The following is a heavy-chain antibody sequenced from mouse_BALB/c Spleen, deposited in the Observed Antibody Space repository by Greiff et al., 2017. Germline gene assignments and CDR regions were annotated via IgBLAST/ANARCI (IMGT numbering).Heavy chain of an antibody. Sequence: VQLVESGAELVRPGTSVKVSCKASGYAFTNYLIEWVKQRPGQGLEWIGVINPGSGGTNYNEKFKGKATLTADKSSSTAYMQLSSLTSDDSAVYFCAFAGFDYWGQGTTLTVSS. CDR2: INPGSGGT. J-gene: IGHJ2*01. CDR1: GYAFTNYL. V-gene: IGHV1-54*01. CDR3: AFAGFDY.